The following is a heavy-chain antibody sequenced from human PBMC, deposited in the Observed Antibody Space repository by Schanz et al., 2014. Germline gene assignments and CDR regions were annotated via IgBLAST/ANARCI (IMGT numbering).Heavy chain of an antibody. Sequence: QLQLRESGPGLVKPSETLSLICSVSGTSITSSTYYWGWIRQPPGKGPEWIGSISYSGNTYYTPSLKSRVPISFASSKTQFSRKLTSVTAADTAVYYCARPSSVVGITGWFDTWGQGTLVTVSS. D-gene: IGHD3-22*01. CDR3: ARPSSVVGITGWFDT. J-gene: IGHJ5*02. CDR2: ISYSGNT. CDR1: GTSITSSTYY. V-gene: IGHV4-39*01.